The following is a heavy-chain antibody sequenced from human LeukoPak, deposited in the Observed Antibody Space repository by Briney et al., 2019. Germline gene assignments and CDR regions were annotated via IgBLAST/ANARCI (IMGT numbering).Heavy chain of an antibody. D-gene: IGHD3-10*01. CDR3: ARDAPGISDY. J-gene: IGHJ4*02. CDR2: INHSGST. Sequence: PSETLSLTCAVYGGSFSGYYWSWIRQPPGKGLEWIGEINHSGSTNYNPSLKSRVTISVDTSKNQFSLKLSSVTAADTAVYYCARDAPGISDYWGQGTLVTVSS. V-gene: IGHV4-34*01. CDR1: GGSFSGYY.